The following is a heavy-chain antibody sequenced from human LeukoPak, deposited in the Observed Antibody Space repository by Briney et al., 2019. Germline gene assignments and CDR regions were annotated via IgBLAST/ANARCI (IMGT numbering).Heavy chain of an antibody. Sequence: GGSLRLSWAASGFTFSNYWIIWVRQAPGKGLEWVANIKQDGSETYYVDSVRGRFSISRDDARNSVYLQMNSLRAEDTAVYYCANTLGAHYFDYWGHGTLVTVSS. CDR2: IKQDGSET. CDR1: GFTFSNYW. D-gene: IGHD1-26*01. V-gene: IGHV3-7*05. CDR3: ANTLGAHYFDY. J-gene: IGHJ4*01.